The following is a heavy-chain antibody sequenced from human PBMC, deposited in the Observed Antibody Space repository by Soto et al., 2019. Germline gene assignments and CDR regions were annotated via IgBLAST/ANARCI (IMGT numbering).Heavy chain of an antibody. D-gene: IGHD2-8*01. V-gene: IGHV4-59*01. CDR1: GVSSSDYY. J-gene: IGHJ4*02. Sequence: PSETLSLTCTVSGVSSSDYYWSWIRQSPGKGPEWIGYVYHTGTTNYNPSLKSRVTMSLDTSKNQFSLKLNAVTSADTAVYYCARISTYVMAPGYWGQGTLVTVSS. CDR3: ARISTYVMAPGY. CDR2: VYHTGTT.